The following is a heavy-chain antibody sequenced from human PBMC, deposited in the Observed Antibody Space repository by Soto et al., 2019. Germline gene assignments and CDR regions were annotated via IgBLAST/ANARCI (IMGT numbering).Heavy chain of an antibody. CDR2: IRDSGST. Sequence: QVQLQESGPGLVKPSQTLSVTCTVSGGSVSSDDYSWSWIRQHPGKGLEWIGYIRDSGSTYYNPSIEGRVTISVATSKNQCSLRLRSVTAADTAVYYCARAMANYFDYWGQGTLVTASS. CDR1: GGSVSSDDYS. CDR3: ARAMANYFDY. V-gene: IGHV4-31*03. J-gene: IGHJ4*02.